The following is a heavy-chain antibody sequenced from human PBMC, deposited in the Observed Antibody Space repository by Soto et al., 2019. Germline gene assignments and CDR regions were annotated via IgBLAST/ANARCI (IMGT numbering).Heavy chain of an antibody. CDR3: ARLALGGYDFWSGYYTDGSNNLFDP. V-gene: IGHV5-51*01. CDR2: IYPGDSDT. J-gene: IGHJ5*02. D-gene: IGHD3-3*01. Sequence: GESLKISCKGSGYSFTSYWIGWVRQMPGKGLEWMGIIYPGDSDTRYSPSFQGQVTISADKSISTAYLQWSSLKASDTAMYYCARLALGGYDFWSGYYTDGSNNLFDPWGQGTLVTVSS. CDR1: GYSFTSYW.